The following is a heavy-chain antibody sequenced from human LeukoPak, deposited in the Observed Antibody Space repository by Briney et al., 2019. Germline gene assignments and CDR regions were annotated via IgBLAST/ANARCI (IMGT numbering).Heavy chain of an antibody. Sequence: GGSLRLSCAASGFTFDDYTFHWVRQAPGKGLEWVSLISRDSGSTYYADSVRGRFTISRDNSKNSLYLQMNSLRTEDTALYYCTKDRYCTTTFCPLDYWGQGTLVTVSS. J-gene: IGHJ4*02. V-gene: IGHV3-43*01. CDR2: ISRDSGST. CDR3: TKDRYCTTTFCPLDY. D-gene: IGHD2-8*01. CDR1: GFTFDDYT.